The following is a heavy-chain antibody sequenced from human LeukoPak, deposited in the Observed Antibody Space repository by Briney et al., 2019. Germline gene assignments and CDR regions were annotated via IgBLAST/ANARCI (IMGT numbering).Heavy chain of an antibody. CDR2: IYYSGST. J-gene: IGHJ4*02. V-gene: IGHV4-39*01. CDR1: GGSISSSSYY. D-gene: IGHD5-18*01. CDR3: ARHIGYSYGPYFDY. Sequence: SETLSLTCTVSGGSISSSSYYWGWIRQPPGKGLEWIGSIYYSGSTYYNPSLKSRVTISVDTSKNQFSLELSSVTAADTAVYYCARHIGYSYGPYFDYWGQGTLVTVSS.